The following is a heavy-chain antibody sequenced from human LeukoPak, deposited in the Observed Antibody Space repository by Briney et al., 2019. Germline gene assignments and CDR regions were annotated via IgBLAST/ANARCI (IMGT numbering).Heavy chain of an antibody. J-gene: IGHJ4*02. D-gene: IGHD3-16*02. Sequence: GGSLRLSCAASGFTFSSYWMSWVRQAPGKGLEWVVNIKQDGSEKYYVDSVKGRFTISRDNAKNSLYLQMNSLRAEDTAVYYCARAHVGDYVWGSYRYAFDYWGQGTLVTVSS. CDR3: ARAHVGDYVWGSYRYAFDY. CDR2: IKQDGSEK. V-gene: IGHV3-7*01. CDR1: GFTFSSYW.